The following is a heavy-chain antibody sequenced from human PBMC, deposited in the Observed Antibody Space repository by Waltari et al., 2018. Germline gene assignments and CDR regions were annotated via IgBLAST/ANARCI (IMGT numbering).Heavy chain of an antibody. CDR1: GGTFSSYS. J-gene: IGHJ4*02. D-gene: IGHD1-26*01. Sequence: QVQLVQSGAEVKKPGSSVQVSCKASGGTFSSYSLSWVRQAPGQGLEWMGGIIPILGIANYAQKFQGRVTITADESTSTAYMELSSLRSEDTAVYYCARGGELLPDYWGQGTLVTVSS. CDR3: ARGGELLPDY. V-gene: IGHV1-69*04. CDR2: IIPILGIA.